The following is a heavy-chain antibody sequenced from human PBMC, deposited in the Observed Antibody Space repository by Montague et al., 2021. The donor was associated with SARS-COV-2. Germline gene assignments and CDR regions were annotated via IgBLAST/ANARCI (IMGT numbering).Heavy chain of an antibody. V-gene: IGHV3-7*01. D-gene: IGHD3/OR15-3a*01. CDR2: INQHGGEN. CDR3: ARVDYQVPYYYYAGMDL. Sequence: SLRLSFSASGFTFTNYWMTWVRLAPGKGLEWVATINQHGGENYYVGSVKGRFTISRDNAKKSVYLQINSLGAEDTAVYYCARVDYQVPYYYYAGMDLWGQGNTVTVSS. J-gene: IGHJ6*02. CDR1: GFTFTNYW.